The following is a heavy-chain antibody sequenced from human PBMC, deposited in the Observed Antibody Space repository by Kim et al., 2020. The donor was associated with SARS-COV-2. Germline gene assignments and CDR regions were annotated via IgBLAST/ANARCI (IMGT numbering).Heavy chain of an antibody. J-gene: IGHJ3*02. CDR3: ARQYYDLWSGFRHDAFDI. Sequence: GESLKISCKGSRYSFTNYWIGWVRQMPGKGLEWMGIIYPGDSDTRYSPSFQGQVTISVDKSMNTTHLQWRSLKASDTAMYYCARQYYDLWSGFRHDAFDIWGQGTLVTVSS. CDR2: IYPGDSDT. CDR1: RYSFTNYW. D-gene: IGHD3-3*01. V-gene: IGHV5-51*01.